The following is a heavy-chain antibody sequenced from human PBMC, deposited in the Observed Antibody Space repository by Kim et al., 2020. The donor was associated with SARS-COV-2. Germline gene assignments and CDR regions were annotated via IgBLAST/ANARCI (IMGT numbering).Heavy chain of an antibody. D-gene: IGHD3-10*01. CDR2: ISWNNDTI. Sequence: GGSLRLSCTASGFTFGDYAMHWVRQAPGKGLEWVSSISWNNDTIGYADSVRGRFTISRDNAKNSVYLQMNSLRVEDTALYYCAKGGGAGGYYNYYFDYWGQGTLVTVSS. CDR1: GFTFGDYA. V-gene: IGHV3-9*01. J-gene: IGHJ4*02. CDR3: AKGGGAGGYYNYYFDY.